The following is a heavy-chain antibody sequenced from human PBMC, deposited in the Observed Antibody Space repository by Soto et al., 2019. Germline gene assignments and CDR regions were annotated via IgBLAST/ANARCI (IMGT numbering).Heavy chain of an antibody. V-gene: IGHV4-34*01. D-gene: IGHD3-22*01. J-gene: IGHJ4*02. CDR1: GVSFSCYS. CDR2: INHSGST. CDR3: ARGPARXYYYDSSGYYHMWFFDY. Sequence: SETLSLTCAVYGVSFSCYSWSWIRQPPGKGLEWIGEINHSGSTNYNPSLKSRVTISVDTSKNQFSLKLSSVTAADTAVYYCARGPARXYYYDSSGYYHMWFFDYWGQGTLVTVSS.